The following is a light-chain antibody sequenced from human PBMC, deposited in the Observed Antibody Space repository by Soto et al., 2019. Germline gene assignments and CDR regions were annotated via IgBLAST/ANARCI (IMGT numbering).Light chain of an antibody. Sequence: EIQMTQSPSTLSASVGDRVTITCRASQSISSWLAWYQQKPGKAPHLLIYDASTLESGVPSRFSGSGSGTEFTLTITSLQPDDFATYYCQQFNFYPWTFGQGTKVEVK. V-gene: IGKV1-5*01. CDR1: QSISSW. CDR3: QQFNFYPWT. CDR2: DAS. J-gene: IGKJ1*01.